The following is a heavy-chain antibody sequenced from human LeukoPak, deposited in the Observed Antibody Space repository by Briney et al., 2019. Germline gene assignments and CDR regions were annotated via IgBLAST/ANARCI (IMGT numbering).Heavy chain of an antibody. CDR1: GGSISSGGSS. V-gene: IGHV4-30-2*01. J-gene: IGHJ5*02. CDR3: ARGLRSSVVVQAAITGRVHWFDP. D-gene: IGHD2-2*02. CDR2: IYHSGST. Sequence: SQTLSLTCAVSGGSISSGGSSWSWIRQPPGTGLEWIGYIYHSGSTYHNPSLKSRVTISVDTSKNQFSLKLSSVTAVDTAVYYCARGLRSSVVVQAAITGRVHWFDPWGQGTLVTVSS.